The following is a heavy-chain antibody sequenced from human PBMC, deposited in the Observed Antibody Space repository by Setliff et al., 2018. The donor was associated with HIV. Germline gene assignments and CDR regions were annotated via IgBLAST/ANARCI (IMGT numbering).Heavy chain of an antibody. CDR2: IIPISGTV. V-gene: IGHV1-69*05. CDR3: ARDFGGYCSSMSCPGLFDP. CDR1: GGTFSSYA. J-gene: IGHJ5*02. Sequence: SVKVSCKASGGTFSSYAISWVRQAPGQGLEWMGGIIPISGTVNYAQKFWGRVTITTHESTSTAYMELSSLRSEDTAVYYCARDFGGYCSSMSCPGLFDPWGEGTLVTVSS. D-gene: IGHD2-2*01.